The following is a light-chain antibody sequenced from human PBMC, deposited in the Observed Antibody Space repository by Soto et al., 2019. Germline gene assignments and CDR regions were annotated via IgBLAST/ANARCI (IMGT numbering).Light chain of an antibody. CDR3: QQRSDWPPLT. CDR2: DAS. CDR1: QSVGSY. Sequence: EIVLTQSPATLSLSPGERATLSCRASQSVGSYFAWYQQKPGQAPRLLIYDASSRATGIPARFSGSGSGTDFTLTISSLEPEDFAVYFCQQRSDWPPLTFGQGTRLEIK. J-gene: IGKJ5*01. V-gene: IGKV3-11*01.